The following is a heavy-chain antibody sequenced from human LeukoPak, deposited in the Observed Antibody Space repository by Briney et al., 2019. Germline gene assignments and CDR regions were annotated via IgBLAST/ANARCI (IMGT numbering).Heavy chain of an antibody. CDR1: GGTFSSYS. J-gene: IGHJ4*02. CDR3: ASTDSSGWYYFDY. Sequence: SVKVSCKASGGTFSSYSISWVRQAPGQGLEWMGRIIPILGIANYAQKFQGRVTITADKSTSTAYMELSSLRSEDTAVYYCASTDSSGWYYFDYWGQGTLVTVSS. D-gene: IGHD6-19*01. V-gene: IGHV1-69*02. CDR2: IIPILGIA.